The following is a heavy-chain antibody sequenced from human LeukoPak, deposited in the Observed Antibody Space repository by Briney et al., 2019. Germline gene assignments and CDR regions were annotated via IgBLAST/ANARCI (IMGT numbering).Heavy chain of an antibody. V-gene: IGHV3-30-3*01. D-gene: IGHD6-13*01. CDR1: GFTFSTYA. J-gene: IGHJ4*02. CDR3: ARAATVAGTV. CDR2: ISHDGSND. Sequence: GGSLRLSCAASGFTFSTYAMHWVRQAPGKGLEWVALISHDGSNDYYADSVKGRVTISRDNSKNTLYLQMNSLRAEDTAVYYCARAATVAGTVWGQGTLVTVSS.